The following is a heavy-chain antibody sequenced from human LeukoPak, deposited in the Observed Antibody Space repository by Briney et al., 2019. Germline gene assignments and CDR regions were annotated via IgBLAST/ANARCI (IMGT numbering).Heavy chain of an antibody. Sequence: PGGSLRLSCAASESTFDNYAMSWVRQAPGKGLEWVSVISGSGYYSYYADSVKGRFTVSRDNSKTTLYLQMNSLRADDTAVYYCAKGGPTGSNYFDFWGQGTLVTVSS. CDR3: AKGGPTGSNYFDF. V-gene: IGHV3-23*01. CDR1: ESTFDNYA. J-gene: IGHJ4*02. D-gene: IGHD1-26*01. CDR2: ISGSGYYS.